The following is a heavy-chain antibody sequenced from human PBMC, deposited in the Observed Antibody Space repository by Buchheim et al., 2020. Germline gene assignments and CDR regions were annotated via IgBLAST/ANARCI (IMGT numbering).Heavy chain of an antibody. CDR2: IWYDGSNK. CDR3: ARDSIAAAGKGGYFDY. J-gene: IGHJ4*02. CDR1: GFTFSSYG. D-gene: IGHD6-13*01. V-gene: IGHV3-33*01. Sequence: QVQLVESGGGVVQPGRSLRLSCAASGFTFSSYGMHWVRQAPGKGLEWVAVIWYDGSNKYYAESVKGRFTISRDNSKNTLYLQMNSLRAEDTAVYYCARDSIAAAGKGGYFDYWGQGTL.